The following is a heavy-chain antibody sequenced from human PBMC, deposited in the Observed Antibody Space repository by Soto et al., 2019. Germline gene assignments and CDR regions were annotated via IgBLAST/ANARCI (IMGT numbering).Heavy chain of an antibody. J-gene: IGHJ6*02. D-gene: IGHD2-2*01. CDR3: AKRGALGYCSSTSCYDGMDV. Sequence: SLRLSCAAAGVSFSSYAMTWVRQAPGKGLEWVSAISGSGGSTYYADSVKGRFTISRDNSKNTLYLQMNSLRAEDTALYYCAKRGALGYCSSTSCYDGMDVWGQGTTVTVSS. V-gene: IGHV3-23*01. CDR1: GVSFSSYA. CDR2: ISGSGGST.